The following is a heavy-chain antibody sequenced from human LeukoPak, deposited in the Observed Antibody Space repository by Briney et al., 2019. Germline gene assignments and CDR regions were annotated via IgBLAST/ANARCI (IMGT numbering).Heavy chain of an antibody. CDR2: IYYSGST. J-gene: IGHJ4*02. CDR3: ARLGAGSGWPFDY. Sequence: SETLSLTCTVSGGSISSYYWSWIRQPPGKGLEWIGYIYYSGSTNYNPSLKSRVTISVDTSKNQFSLKLTSVTAADTAVYYCARLGAGSGWPFDYWGQGTLVTVSS. V-gene: IGHV4-59*08. CDR1: GGSISSYY. D-gene: IGHD6-19*01.